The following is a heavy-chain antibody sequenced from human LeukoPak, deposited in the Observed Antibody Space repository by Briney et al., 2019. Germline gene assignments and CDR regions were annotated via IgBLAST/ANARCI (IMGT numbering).Heavy chain of an antibody. V-gene: IGHV4-34*01. J-gene: IGHJ4*02. Sequence: SETLPLTCAVYGGSFSGYYWSWIRQPPGKGLEWIGEINHSGSTNYNPSLKSRVTISVDTSKNQFSLKLSSVTAADTAVYYCARRRMVRVFDYWGQGTLVTVSS. D-gene: IGHD3-10*01. CDR1: GGSFSGYY. CDR2: INHSGST. CDR3: ARRRMVRVFDY.